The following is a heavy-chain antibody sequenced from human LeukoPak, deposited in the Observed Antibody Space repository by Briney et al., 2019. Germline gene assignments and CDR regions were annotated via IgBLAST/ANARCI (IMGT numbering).Heavy chain of an antibody. J-gene: IGHJ5*02. CDR1: GYTFTSSG. CDR3: ARDPAYDSFGGINWFDP. CDR2: ISAYNGNT. V-gene: IGHV1-18*01. D-gene: IGHD3-3*01. Sequence: GASVKVSCKASGYTFTSSGISWVRQAPGQGLEWMGWISAYNGNTNYAQKLQGRVTMTTDTSTSTAYMELRSLRSDDTAVYYCARDPAYDSFGGINWFDPWGQGTLVTVSS.